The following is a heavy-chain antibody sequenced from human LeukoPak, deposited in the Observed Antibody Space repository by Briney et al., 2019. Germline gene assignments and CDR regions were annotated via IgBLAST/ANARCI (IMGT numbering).Heavy chain of an antibody. V-gene: IGHV3-11*01. Sequence: GGSLRLSCAASGFTFSDYYMSWIRQAPGKGLEWVSYISSSGSTIYYADSVKGRFTISRDNAKNSLYLQMNSLRAEDTAVYYCAKVERPVVVAATVDYWGQGTLVTVSS. D-gene: IGHD2-15*01. CDR3: AKVERPVVVAATVDY. CDR1: GFTFSDYY. J-gene: IGHJ4*02. CDR2: ISSSGSTI.